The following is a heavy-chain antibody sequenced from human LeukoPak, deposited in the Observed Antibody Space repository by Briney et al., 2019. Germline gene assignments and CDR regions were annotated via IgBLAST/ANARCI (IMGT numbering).Heavy chain of an antibody. D-gene: IGHD3-22*01. V-gene: IGHV3-21*01. Sequence: GGSLRLSCAASGFTFSSYSMNWVRQAPGKGLEWVSSISSSSSYIYYADSVKGRFTISRDNAKNSLYLQMNSLRAVDTAVYYCARDSPTEYYYDSSGATGPFDYWGQGTLVTVS. CDR1: GFTFSSYS. CDR3: ARDSPTEYYYDSSGATGPFDY. CDR2: ISSSSSYI. J-gene: IGHJ4*02.